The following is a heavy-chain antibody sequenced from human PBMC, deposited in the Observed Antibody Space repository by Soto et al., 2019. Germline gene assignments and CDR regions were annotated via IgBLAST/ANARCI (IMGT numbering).Heavy chain of an antibody. CDR3: ASNYGDYYGYFDN. Sequence: PGGSLRLSCAASGFTFSSSWMHWVRQAPGRGLVWVSRINSGGSSTSYADSVKGRFTISRDNAKNTLYLQMNSLRAEDTAVYYWASNYGDYYGYFDNWGQGTQVTVSS. V-gene: IGHV3-74*01. CDR1: GFTFSSSW. CDR2: INSGGSST. J-gene: IGHJ4*02. D-gene: IGHD4-17*01.